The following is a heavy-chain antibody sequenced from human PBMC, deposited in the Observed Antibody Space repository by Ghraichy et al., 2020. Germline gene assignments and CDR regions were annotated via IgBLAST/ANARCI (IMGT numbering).Heavy chain of an antibody. J-gene: IGHJ4*02. CDR3: ARHGGYGAEELFDY. CDR2: IYYSGST. D-gene: IGHD4-17*01. Sequence: SETLSLTCTVSGGSISSYYWSWIRQPPGKGLEWIGYIYYSGSTNYNPSLKSRVTISVDTSKNQFSLKLSSVTAADTAVYYCARHGGYGAEELFDYWGQGTLVTVSS. CDR1: GGSISSYY. V-gene: IGHV4-59*08.